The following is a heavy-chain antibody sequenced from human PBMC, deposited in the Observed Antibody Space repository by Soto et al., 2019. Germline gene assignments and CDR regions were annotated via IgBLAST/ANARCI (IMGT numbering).Heavy chain of an antibody. CDR3: ARHPERIAQIGWFDP. CDR1: GFTFGTST. V-gene: IGHV3-48*01. J-gene: IGHJ5*02. Sequence: GGSLRLSCAASGFTFGTSTMSWVRQAPGKGLEWVSYISSSSSTIYYADSVKGRFTISRDNAKNSLYLQMNSLRAEDTAVYYCARHPERIAQIGWFDPWGQGTLVTVSS. CDR2: ISSSSSTI. D-gene: IGHD6-13*01.